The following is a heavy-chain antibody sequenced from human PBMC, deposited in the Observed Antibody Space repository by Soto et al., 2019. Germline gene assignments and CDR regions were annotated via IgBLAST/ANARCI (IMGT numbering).Heavy chain of an antibody. CDR2: IYYSGST. V-gene: IGHV4-30-4*01. Sequence: SETLSLTCTVSGGSISSGDYYWSWIRQPPGKGLEWIGYIYYSGSTYYNPSLKSRVTISVDTSKNQFSLKLSSVTAADTAVYYCARDTYSYSSSSLDAFDIWGQGTMVTVSS. J-gene: IGHJ3*02. D-gene: IGHD6-6*01. CDR3: ARDTYSYSSSSLDAFDI. CDR1: GGSISSGDYY.